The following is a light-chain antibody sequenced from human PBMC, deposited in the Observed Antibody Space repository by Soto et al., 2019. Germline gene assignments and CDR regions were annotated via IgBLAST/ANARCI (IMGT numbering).Light chain of an antibody. Sequence: DIQMTQSPSTLSASVGDTVTIPCRASQTLTYGLASYEHKPRQAPKLLIHKASTLESGEPSRFSASGSGTRCTLTVDTVEADGFATFCCQQYDRFAYTVGEGTKLEI. CDR3: QQYDRFAYT. V-gene: IGKV1-5*03. J-gene: IGKJ2*01. CDR1: QTLTYG. CDR2: KAS.